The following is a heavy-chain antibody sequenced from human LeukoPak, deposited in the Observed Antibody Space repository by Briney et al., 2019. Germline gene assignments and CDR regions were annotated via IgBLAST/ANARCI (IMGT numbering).Heavy chain of an antibody. CDR2: IYPGDSDT. Sequence: GESLKISCKGSGYSFSNHWIGWVRQMPGKGLEWMGIIYPGDSDTRYSPSSQGQVTISADKSISTAYLQWSSLKASDTAMYYCARTESVHDYFQHWGQGTLVTVSS. J-gene: IGHJ1*01. CDR3: ARTESVHDYFQH. V-gene: IGHV5-51*01. CDR1: GYSFSNHW. D-gene: IGHD1-1*01.